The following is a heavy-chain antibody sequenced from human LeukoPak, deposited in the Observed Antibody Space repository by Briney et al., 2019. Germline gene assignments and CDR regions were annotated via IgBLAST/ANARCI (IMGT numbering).Heavy chain of an antibody. CDR1: GGSISSYY. J-gene: IGHJ5*02. V-gene: IGHV4-4*07. CDR3: ARDLVLRYFNWFDP. Sequence: SETLSLTCTVSGGSISSYYWSWIRQPAGKELEWIGRIYTSGSTNYNPSLKSRVTMSVDTSKNQFSLELSSVTAADTAVYYCARDLVLRYFNWFDPWGQGTLVTVSS. CDR2: IYTSGST. D-gene: IGHD4-17*01.